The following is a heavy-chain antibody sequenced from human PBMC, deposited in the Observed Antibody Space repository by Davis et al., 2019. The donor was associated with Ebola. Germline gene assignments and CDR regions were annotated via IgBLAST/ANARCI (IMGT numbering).Heavy chain of an antibody. J-gene: IGHJ4*02. V-gene: IGHV1-18*01. CDR1: GYTFTSYG. D-gene: IGHD3-9*01. CDR3: ARSKVLRYFDWLLEDFDY. Sequence: AVSVKVSCKASGYTFTSYGISWVRQAPGQGLEWMGWISAYNGNTNYAQKLQGRVTMTTDTSTSTAYMELSSLRSEDTAVYYCARSKVLRYFDWLLEDFDYWGQGTLVTVSS. CDR2: ISAYNGNT.